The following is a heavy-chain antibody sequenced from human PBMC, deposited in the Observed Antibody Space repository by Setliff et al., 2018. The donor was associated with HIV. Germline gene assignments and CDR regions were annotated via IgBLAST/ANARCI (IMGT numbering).Heavy chain of an antibody. CDR3: ARGQPQGGGTYWSAFDI. J-gene: IGHJ3*02. Sequence: SETLSLTCTVSSGSINSYYWSWVRQAPGKGLEWIGYIYYSGSTNYNPSLKSRVTISLDTSKTQFSLKLNSVTAADTAVYYCARGQPQGGGTYWSAFDIWGQGTMVTVSS. CDR1: SGSINSYY. CDR2: IYYSGST. V-gene: IGHV4-59*01. D-gene: IGHD1-26*01.